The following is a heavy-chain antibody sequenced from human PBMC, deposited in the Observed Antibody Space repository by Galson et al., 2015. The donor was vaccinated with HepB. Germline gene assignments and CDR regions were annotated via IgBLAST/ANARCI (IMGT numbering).Heavy chain of an antibody. D-gene: IGHD3-10*02. Sequence: SLRLSCAASGFSISSFWMSWVRKGPGKGLEWVANIKGDGSQKYSVDSVKGRFTISRDNAENSLFLQMDSLRAEDTAVYYCARDRVYFYGRGNDYNNYYGLDVWGQGTTVTVSS. CDR2: IKGDGSQK. CDR1: GFSISSFW. CDR3: ARDRVYFYGRGNDYNNYYGLDV. J-gene: IGHJ6*02. V-gene: IGHV3-7*03.